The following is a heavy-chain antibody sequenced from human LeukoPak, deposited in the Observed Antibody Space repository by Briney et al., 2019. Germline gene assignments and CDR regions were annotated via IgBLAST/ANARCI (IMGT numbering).Heavy chain of an antibody. Sequence: GGSLRLSCAASGFTFKSYDMHWVRQAPGKGLEWVAFIRYDGSNEDYADSVKGRFTISRDNSEKTLYLQMNSLRPEDTAVYYCAKVERLAAGTGSFDYWGQGTLVTVSS. CDR1: GFTFKSYD. CDR3: AKVERLAAGTGSFDY. V-gene: IGHV3-30*02. J-gene: IGHJ4*02. D-gene: IGHD6-13*01. CDR2: IRYDGSNE.